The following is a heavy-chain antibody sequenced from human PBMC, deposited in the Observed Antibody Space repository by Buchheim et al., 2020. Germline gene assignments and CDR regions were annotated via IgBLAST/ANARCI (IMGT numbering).Heavy chain of an antibody. J-gene: IGHJ4*02. CDR2: INIDGTGR. CDR1: GFSFTNYW. Sequence: EVQLVESGGGLVQPGGSLRLSCAASGFSFTNYWMAWVRQAPGKGLEWVANINIDGTGRYYVDSVKGRFTISRDNAKKSLDLQMNGLRAEDTAVYYCARVESYCSSSNCWTTMKTVDSWGQGNL. D-gene: IGHD2-2*01. CDR3: ARVESYCSSSNCWTTMKTVDS. V-gene: IGHV3-7*01.